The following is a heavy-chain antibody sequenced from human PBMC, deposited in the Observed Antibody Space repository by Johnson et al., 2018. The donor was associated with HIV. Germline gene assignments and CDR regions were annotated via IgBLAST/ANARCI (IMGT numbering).Heavy chain of an antibody. CDR3: AKDLYSSGWSDAFDI. Sequence: VQLVESGGVVVQPGGSLRLSCAASGFTFDDYAMHWVRQAPGKGLEWVSLISWDGGSTYSADSVKGRFTISRDNSKNSLYLQMNSLRAEDTALYYCAKDLYSSGWSDAFDIWGQGTMVTVSS. J-gene: IGHJ3*02. D-gene: IGHD6-19*01. V-gene: IGHV3-43D*03. CDR1: GFTFDDYA. CDR2: ISWDGGST.